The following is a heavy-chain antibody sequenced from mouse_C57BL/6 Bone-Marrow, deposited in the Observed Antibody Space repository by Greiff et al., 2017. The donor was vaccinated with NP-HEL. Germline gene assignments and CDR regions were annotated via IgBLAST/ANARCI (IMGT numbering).Heavy chain of an antibody. Sequence: VQLQQPGAELVKPGASVKLSCKASGYTFTSYWMHWVKQRPGQGLEWIGMIHPNSGSTNYNEKFKSKATLTVDKSSSTAYMQLSSLTSEDSAVYYCARRGGYYVYYAMDYWGQGTSVTVSS. CDR2: IHPNSGST. D-gene: IGHD2-3*01. V-gene: IGHV1-64*01. J-gene: IGHJ4*01. CDR1: GYTFTSYW. CDR3: ARRGGYYVYYAMDY.